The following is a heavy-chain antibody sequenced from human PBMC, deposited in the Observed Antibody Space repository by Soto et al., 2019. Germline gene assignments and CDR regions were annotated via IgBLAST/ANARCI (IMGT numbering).Heavy chain of an antibody. CDR1: GLTFNDVW. CDR2: IKTKAEGETT. CDR3: TVRGGWLGP. D-gene: IGHD3-22*01. Sequence: DVQLVESGGGFVKPGGSLRLSCAASGLTFNDVWMSWVRQAPGKGLEWVGRIKTKAEGETTDYAAPVKGRFTISRDDSKNIVHLEMNNLNTEDTAVYYCTVRGGWLGPWGQGILVTVSS. J-gene: IGHJ5*02. V-gene: IGHV3-15*01.